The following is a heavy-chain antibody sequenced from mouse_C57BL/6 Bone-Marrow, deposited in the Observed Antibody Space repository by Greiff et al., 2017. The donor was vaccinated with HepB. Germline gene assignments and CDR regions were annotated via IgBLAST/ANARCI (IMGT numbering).Heavy chain of an antibody. D-gene: IGHD2-12*01. CDR3: ARPYTWFAY. V-gene: IGHV1-59*01. Sequence: QVQLQQPGAELVRPGTSVKLSCKASGYTFTSYWRHWVKQRPGQGLEWIGVIDPSDSYTNYNQKFKGKATLTVDTSSSTAYMQLSSLTSEDSAVYYCARPYTWFAYWGQGTLVTVSA. CDR1: GYTFTSYW. CDR2: IDPSDSYT. J-gene: IGHJ3*01.